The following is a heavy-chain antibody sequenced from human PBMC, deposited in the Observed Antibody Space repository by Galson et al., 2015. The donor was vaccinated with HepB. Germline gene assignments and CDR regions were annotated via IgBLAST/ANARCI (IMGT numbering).Heavy chain of an antibody. CDR2: LSPYNGHT. CDR3: ASQDGSGSRGSFDI. Sequence: SVKVSCKASGYTFTSYGIHWVRQAPGQGLEWMGWLSPYNGHTRYAQSLHGRVTMTTDTSTTTAYMELRSLRSDDAAVYYCASQDGSGSRGSFDIWGQGTMVTVPS. CDR1: GYTFTSYG. V-gene: IGHV1-18*01. J-gene: IGHJ3*02. D-gene: IGHD3-10*01.